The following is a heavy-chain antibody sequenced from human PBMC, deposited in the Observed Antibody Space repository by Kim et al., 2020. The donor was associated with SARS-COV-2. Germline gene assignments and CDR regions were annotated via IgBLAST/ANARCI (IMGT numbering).Heavy chain of an antibody. Sequence: SETLSLTCAVYGGSFSGYYWSWIRQPPGKGLEWIGEINHSGSTNYNPSLKSRVTISVDTSKNQFSLKLSSVTAADTAVYYCARATSLDYWGQGTLVTVSS. D-gene: IGHD2-2*01. CDR3: ARATSLDY. CDR1: GGSFSGYY. CDR2: INHSGST. V-gene: IGHV4-34*01. J-gene: IGHJ4*02.